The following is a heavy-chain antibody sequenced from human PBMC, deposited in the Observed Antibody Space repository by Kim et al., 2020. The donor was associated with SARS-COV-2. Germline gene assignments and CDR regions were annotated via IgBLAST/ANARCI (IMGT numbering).Heavy chain of an antibody. V-gene: IGHV5-51*01. CDR1: GYSFTSYW. Sequence: GESLKISCKGSGYSFTSYWIGWVRPMPGQGLEWVGIIYPGDSDTRDSPSIQGQVTISADQSISTAYLQRSSLKASDTAMYYCSRLKIEMAKITGFDYWGQGTLVTVSS. CDR2: IYPGDSDT. D-gene: IGHD5-12*01. J-gene: IGHJ4*02. CDR3: SRLKIEMAKITGFDY.